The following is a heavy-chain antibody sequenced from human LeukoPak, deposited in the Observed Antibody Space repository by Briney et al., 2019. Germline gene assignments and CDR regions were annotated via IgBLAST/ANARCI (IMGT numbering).Heavy chain of an antibody. CDR1: GDSISSGDYY. V-gene: IGHV4-61*10. Sequence: IPSETLSLTCTVSGDSISSGDYYWSWIRQPAGKGLEWIREIYHSGSTNYNPSLKSRVTISVDKSKNQFSLKLSSVTAADTAVYYCARDRGHYYGSGFDPWGQGTLVTVSS. CDR3: ARDRGHYYGSGFDP. D-gene: IGHD3-10*01. J-gene: IGHJ5*02. CDR2: IYHSGST.